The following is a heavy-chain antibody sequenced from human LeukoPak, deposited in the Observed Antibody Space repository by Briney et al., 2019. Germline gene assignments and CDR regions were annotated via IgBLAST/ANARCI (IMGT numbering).Heavy chain of an antibody. D-gene: IGHD3-10*01. Sequence: PGGSLRLSCAASGFTFSSYVMHWVRQAPGKGLEWVAFIWSDESNRYYADSVKGRFTISRDNSKNMLYLQMNSLRAEDTAVYYCAKSLSSRGVIIPKTSRYFDYWGQGTLVTVSS. V-gene: IGHV3-30*02. CDR2: IWSDESNR. CDR3: AKSLSSRGVIIPKTSRYFDY. J-gene: IGHJ4*02. CDR1: GFTFSSYV.